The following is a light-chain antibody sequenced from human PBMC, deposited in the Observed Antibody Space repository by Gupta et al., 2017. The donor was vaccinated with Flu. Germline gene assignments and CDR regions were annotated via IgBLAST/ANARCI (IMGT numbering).Light chain of an antibody. V-gene: IGLV1-40*01. CDR1: SSNFGAGYD. CDR3: QSYDSSLSGWV. CDR2: GNN. Sequence: QSVLTQPPSVSGAPGQRLTISFTGSSSNFGAGYDVHWYQQFPGTAPKLLIYGNNHRPSGVPDRFSGSKFGTSASLAITGLQAEDEADYYCQSYDSSLSGWVFGGGTKLTVL. J-gene: IGLJ3*02.